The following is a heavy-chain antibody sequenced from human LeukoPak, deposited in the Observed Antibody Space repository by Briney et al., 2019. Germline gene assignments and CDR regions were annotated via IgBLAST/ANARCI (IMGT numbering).Heavy chain of an antibody. CDR3: ARADAVGVSSGYYAFDI. Sequence: PSETLSLTCTVSGGSISSSSYYWGWIRQPPGKGLEWIGSIYYSGSTYYNPSLKSRVTISVDTSKNQFSLKLSSVTAADTAVYYCARADAVGVSSGYYAFDIWGQGTMVTVSS. CDR1: GGSISSSSYY. V-gene: IGHV4-39*07. CDR2: IYYSGST. J-gene: IGHJ3*02. D-gene: IGHD3-22*01.